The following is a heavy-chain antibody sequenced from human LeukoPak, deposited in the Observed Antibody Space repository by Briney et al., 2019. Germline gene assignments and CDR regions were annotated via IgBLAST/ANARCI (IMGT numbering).Heavy chain of an antibody. Sequence: GASVKVSCKASGYTFTGYYMHWFRQAPGQGLEWMGWINPNSGGTNYAQKFQGRVTMTRDTSISTAYMELSRLRSDDTAVYYCARATSLGWFDPWGQGTLVIVSS. D-gene: IGHD7-27*01. J-gene: IGHJ5*02. CDR3: ARATSLGWFDP. V-gene: IGHV1-2*02. CDR2: INPNSGGT. CDR1: GYTFTGYY.